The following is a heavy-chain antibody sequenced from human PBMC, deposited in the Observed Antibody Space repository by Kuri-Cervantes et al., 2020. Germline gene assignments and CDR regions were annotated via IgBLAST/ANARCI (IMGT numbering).Heavy chain of an antibody. Sequence: SETLSLTCTVSGGSISSGSYYWSWIRQPSGKGLEWIGYIYYSGSTNYNPSLKSRVTISVDTSKNQFSLKLSSVTAADTAVYYCARGRSQGFFDYWGQGTLVTVSS. CDR1: GGSISSGSYY. J-gene: IGHJ4*02. CDR3: ARGRSQGFFDY. V-gene: IGHV4-61*01. CDR2: IYYSGST.